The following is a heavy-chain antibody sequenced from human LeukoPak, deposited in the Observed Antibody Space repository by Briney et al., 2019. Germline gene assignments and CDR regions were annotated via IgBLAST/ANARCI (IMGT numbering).Heavy chain of an antibody. Sequence: SETLSLTCTVSGGSISSSSYYWGWIRQPPGKGLEWIGSIYYSGSTYYNPSLKSRVTISVDTSKNQFSLKLSSVTAADTAVYYCARDLYSGSSGDYWGQGTLVTVSS. J-gene: IGHJ4*02. CDR2: IYYSGST. D-gene: IGHD1-26*01. CDR3: ARDLYSGSSGDY. CDR1: GGSISSSSYY. V-gene: IGHV4-39*07.